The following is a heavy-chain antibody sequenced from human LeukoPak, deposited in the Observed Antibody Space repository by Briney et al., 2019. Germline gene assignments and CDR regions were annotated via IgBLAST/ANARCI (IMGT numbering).Heavy chain of an antibody. D-gene: IGHD3-3*01. Sequence: GGSLRLSCAASGFTFSDYYMSWIRQAPGKGLEWVSYISSSGSTIYYADSVKGRFTISRDNAKNSLYLQMNSLRAEDTAVYYCARERETGITIFGVVTPFDYWGQGTLATVSS. J-gene: IGHJ4*02. V-gene: IGHV3-11*01. CDR2: ISSSGSTI. CDR3: ARERETGITIFGVVTPFDY. CDR1: GFTFSDYY.